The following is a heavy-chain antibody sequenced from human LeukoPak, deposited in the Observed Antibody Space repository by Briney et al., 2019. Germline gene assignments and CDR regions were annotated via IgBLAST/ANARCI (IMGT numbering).Heavy chain of an antibody. CDR2: ISGSGGST. V-gene: IGHV3-23*01. Sequence: PGGSLRLSCAASGFTFSSYAMSWVRQAPGKGLAWVSAISGSGGSTYYADSVKGRFTISRDNSKNTLYLQMNSLRAEDTAVYYCAKIITMVRGVTPSEFDPWGQGTLVTVSS. CDR1: GFTFSSYA. CDR3: AKIITMVRGVTPSEFDP. D-gene: IGHD3-10*01. J-gene: IGHJ5*02.